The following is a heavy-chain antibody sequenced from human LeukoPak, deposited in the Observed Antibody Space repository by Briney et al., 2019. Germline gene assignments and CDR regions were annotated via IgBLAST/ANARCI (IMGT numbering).Heavy chain of an antibody. V-gene: IGHV3-48*02. J-gene: IGHJ3*02. CDR2: IRSTSSTM. CDR3: ARSFDI. CDR1: GFTFSDYA. Sequence: GGSLRLSRAASGFTFSDYAMNWVRQAPGKGLEWVSYIRSTSSTMYYADSVKGRFTISRDNGKNSLYLQMNSLRDEDTAVYYCARSFDIWGQGTMVTVSS.